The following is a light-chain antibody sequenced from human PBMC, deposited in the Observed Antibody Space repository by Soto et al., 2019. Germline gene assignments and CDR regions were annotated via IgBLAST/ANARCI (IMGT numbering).Light chain of an antibody. Sequence: QSALTQPASVSGPPGQSITISCTGTSSDVGGYNYVSWYQQHPGKAPKLMIYEVSNRPSGVSNRFSGSKSGNTACLTISGLQAEDEADYYCSSYTSSTTLEVVFGEGTKLTVL. CDR3: SSYTSSTTLEVV. V-gene: IGLV2-14*01. J-gene: IGLJ2*01. CDR2: EVS. CDR1: SSDVGGYNY.